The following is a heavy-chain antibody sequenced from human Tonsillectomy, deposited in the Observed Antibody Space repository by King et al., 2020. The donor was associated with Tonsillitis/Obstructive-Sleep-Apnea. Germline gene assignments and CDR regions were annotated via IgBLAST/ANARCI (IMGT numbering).Heavy chain of an antibody. D-gene: IGHD5-18*01. V-gene: IGHV4-34*01. Sequence: VQLQQWGAGLLKPSETLSLTCAVYGGSFSGYYWSWIRQPPGKGLEWIGEINHSGSTNYNPSLKSRVTISVDTSKNQFSLKLNSVTAADTAVYYCASNVDTAMAHYAFDIWGQGTMVTVSS. J-gene: IGHJ3*02. CDR1: GGSFSGYY. CDR2: INHSGST. CDR3: ASNVDTAMAHYAFDI.